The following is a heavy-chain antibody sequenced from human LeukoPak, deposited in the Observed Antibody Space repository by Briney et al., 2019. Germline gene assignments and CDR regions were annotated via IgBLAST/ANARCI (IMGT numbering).Heavy chain of an antibody. CDR2: IIPIFGTA. CDR3: ARESGEVGATKLFDY. Sequence: ASVKVSCKASGYTFTNYYMHWMRQAPGQGLEWMGGIIPIFGTANYAQKFQGRVTITADESTSTAYMELSSLRSEDTAVYYRARESGEVGATKLFDYWGQGTLVTVSS. V-gene: IGHV1-69*13. J-gene: IGHJ4*02. D-gene: IGHD1-26*01. CDR1: GYTFTNYY.